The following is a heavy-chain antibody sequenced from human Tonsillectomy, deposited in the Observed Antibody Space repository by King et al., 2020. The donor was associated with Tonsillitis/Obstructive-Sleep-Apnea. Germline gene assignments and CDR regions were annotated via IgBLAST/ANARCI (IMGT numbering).Heavy chain of an antibody. Sequence: VQLVESGGGFIQPGGSLRLSCAASGFTFSNYAMSWVRQAPGKGLEGVSSISDRGGSTYYADSVKGRFTISRDNSKKTLHLQMNSLRAEDTAVYYCAKHQYHYDSSGYYYAFDIWGQGTRLTVAS. CDR1: GFTFSNYA. CDR3: AKHQYHYDSSGYYYAFDI. D-gene: IGHD3-22*01. CDR2: ISDRGGST. V-gene: IGHV3-23*04. J-gene: IGHJ3*02.